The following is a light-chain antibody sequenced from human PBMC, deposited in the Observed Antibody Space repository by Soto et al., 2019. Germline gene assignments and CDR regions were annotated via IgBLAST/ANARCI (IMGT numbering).Light chain of an antibody. V-gene: IGLV2-14*03. CDR1: SSDVGGYNY. CDR2: DVT. Sequence: QSALTQPASVSGSPGQSITISCTGTSSDVGGYNYVCWYQQHPGKAPKLVIHDVTNRPSGVSSRFSGSKSGNTASLSISGLQPEDEADYYCSSYTSSGTVLFGGGTKVTVL. CDR3: SSYTSSGTVL. J-gene: IGLJ2*01.